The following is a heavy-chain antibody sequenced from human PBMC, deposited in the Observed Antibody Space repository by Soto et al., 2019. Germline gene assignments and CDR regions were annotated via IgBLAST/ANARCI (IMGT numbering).Heavy chain of an antibody. D-gene: IGHD3-10*01. CDR3: ARSVRGVTTFDY. CDR1: GGSISSGGYY. J-gene: IGHJ4*02. Sequence: SETLSLTCTVSGGSISSGGYYWSWIRQHPGKGLEWIGYIYYSGSTYYNPSLKSRVTISVDTSKNQFSLKLSSVTAADTAVYYCARSVRGVTTFDYWGQGTLVTVYS. V-gene: IGHV4-31*03. CDR2: IYYSGST.